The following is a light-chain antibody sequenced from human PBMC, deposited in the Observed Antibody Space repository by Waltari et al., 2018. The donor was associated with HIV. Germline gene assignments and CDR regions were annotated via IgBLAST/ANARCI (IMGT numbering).Light chain of an antibody. V-gene: IGLV1-47*01. Sequence: QSVLTQPPSASGTPGQRVTISCSGSSSNLGSNYVYWYQQLPGTAPKLLIYRNNPRPSGGPDRFSGSKSGTSASLAISGLRSEDEADYYCAAWDDSLSGPGVFGGGTKLTVL. CDR1: SSNLGSNY. J-gene: IGLJ3*02. CDR2: RNN. CDR3: AAWDDSLSGPGV.